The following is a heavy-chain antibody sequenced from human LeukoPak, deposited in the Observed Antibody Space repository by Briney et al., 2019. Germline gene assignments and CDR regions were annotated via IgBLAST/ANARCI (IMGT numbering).Heavy chain of an antibody. Sequence: SETLSPTCAVYGGSFSGYYWSWIRQPPGKGLEWIGEINHSGSTNYNPSLESRVTISVDTSKNQFSLKLSSVTAADTAVYYCARGPSRRWSGYWDFDYWGQGTLVTVSS. CDR1: GGSFSGYY. D-gene: IGHD3-3*01. V-gene: IGHV4-34*01. CDR3: ARGPSRRWSGYWDFDY. J-gene: IGHJ4*02. CDR2: INHSGST.